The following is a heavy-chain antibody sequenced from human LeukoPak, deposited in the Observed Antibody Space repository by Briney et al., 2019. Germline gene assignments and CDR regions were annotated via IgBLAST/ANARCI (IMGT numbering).Heavy chain of an antibody. CDR3: ARVASFNYYFDY. Sequence: SETLSLTCAVFGGSFSGYYWTWIRQPPGKGLEWIGEINHSGSTNYNPSLTSRVTISVDTSKKQFSLILSSVTAADTAVYYCARVASFNYYFDYWGQGTLVTVSS. J-gene: IGHJ4*02. CDR1: GGSFSGYY. V-gene: IGHV4-34*01. CDR2: INHSGST. D-gene: IGHD1-1*01.